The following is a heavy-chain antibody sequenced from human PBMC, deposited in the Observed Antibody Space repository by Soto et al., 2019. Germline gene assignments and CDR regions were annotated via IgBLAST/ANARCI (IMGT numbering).Heavy chain of an antibody. CDR3: ARAEVPESSSWQPCDL. D-gene: IGHD6-13*01. CDR2: IYHTGRS. CDR1: GDSINNKNW. J-gene: IGHJ5*02. Sequence: SETLSLTCSVSGDSINNKNWWTWLRQPPGKRLEWIGDIYHTGRSSYNPSLTSRVTMSVDKSKNQFSLKLTSVTAADTAVYYCARAEVPESSSWQPCDLWGQGTLVTVYS. V-gene: IGHV4-4*02.